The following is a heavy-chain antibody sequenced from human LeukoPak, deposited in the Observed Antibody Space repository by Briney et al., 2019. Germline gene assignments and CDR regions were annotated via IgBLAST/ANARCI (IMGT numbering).Heavy chain of an antibody. CDR3: ARGVLSSSWPFYYYYYMDV. V-gene: IGHV4-38-2*02. D-gene: IGHD6-13*01. J-gene: IGHJ6*03. Sequence: PSETLSLTCTVSGYSISSGYYWGWIRQPPGKGLEWIGSIYHSGSTYYNPSLKSRVTISVDTSKNQFSLKLSSVTAADTAVYYCARGVLSSSWPFYYYYYMDVWGKGTTVTVSS. CDR2: IYHSGST. CDR1: GYSISSGYY.